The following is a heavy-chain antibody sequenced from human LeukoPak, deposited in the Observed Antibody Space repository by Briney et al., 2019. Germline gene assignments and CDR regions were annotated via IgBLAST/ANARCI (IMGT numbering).Heavy chain of an antibody. Sequence: GGSLRLSCAASGFTFSSYWMSWVRQAPGKGLEWVADIKQDGSEKYYVDSVKGRFTISRDNAKNSTYLQMNSLRVEDTAVYYCAKDIVGGGDDYWGQGTLVIVSS. CDR1: GFTFSSYW. CDR2: IKQDGSEK. D-gene: IGHD2-21*02. J-gene: IGHJ4*02. V-gene: IGHV3-7*01. CDR3: AKDIVGGGDDY.